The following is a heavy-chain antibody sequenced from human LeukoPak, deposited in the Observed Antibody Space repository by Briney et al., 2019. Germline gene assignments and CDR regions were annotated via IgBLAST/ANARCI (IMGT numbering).Heavy chain of an antibody. CDR3: ARSYCGGDCFYSHLDY. CDR2: IYPGDSDT. Sequence: GESLKISCKGSGYSFPTYWIAWVRQMPGKGLEWMGIIYPGDSDTRYSPSFQGQVTISADKSISTAYLQWSSLKSSDTAMYYCARSYCGGDCFYSHLDYWGQGTPVTVSS. D-gene: IGHD2-21*02. V-gene: IGHV5-51*01. CDR1: GYSFPTYW. J-gene: IGHJ4*02.